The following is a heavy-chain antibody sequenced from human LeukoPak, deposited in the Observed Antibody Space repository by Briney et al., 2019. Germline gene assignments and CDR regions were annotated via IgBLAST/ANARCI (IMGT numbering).Heavy chain of an antibody. V-gene: IGHV4-61*02. CDR1: GGSISSGSYY. D-gene: IGHD5-18*01. Sequence: PSETLSLTCTVSGGSISSGSYYWSWIRQPAGKGLEWIGRIYTSGSTNYNPSLKSRVTISVDTSKNQFSLKLSSVTAADTAVYYCARTYSYGFYYYYMDVWGKGTTVTVSS. CDR2: IYTSGST. CDR3: ARTYSYGFYYYYMDV. J-gene: IGHJ6*03.